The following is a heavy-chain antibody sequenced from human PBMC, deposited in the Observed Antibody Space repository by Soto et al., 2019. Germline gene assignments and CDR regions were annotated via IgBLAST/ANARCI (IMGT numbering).Heavy chain of an antibody. D-gene: IGHD3-10*01. Sequence: GASVKVFCKASGYMFISYGINWVRQAPGQGLEWMGWISAYNGNTKYAQNFQGRVTMTTDASTSTAYMEMRSLRSDDTAVYYCARDLDGSGSYYTDYWGPGTLVTVSS. CDR3: ARDLDGSGSYYTDY. CDR2: ISAYNGNT. CDR1: GYMFISYG. V-gene: IGHV1-18*01. J-gene: IGHJ4*02.